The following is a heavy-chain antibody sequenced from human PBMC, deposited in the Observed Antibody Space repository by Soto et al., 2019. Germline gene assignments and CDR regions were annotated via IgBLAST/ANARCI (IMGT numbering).Heavy chain of an antibody. Sequence: SGPTLVNPTETLTLTCTFSGFSLSTSGMRVSWIRQAPGKALEWLARIDWYEDRFYSTSLKTRLTIAKDTSKNQVVLTMTKVDPVDTATYYCARMRSDYDRSGLDYWGQGILVTVSS. V-gene: IGHV2-70*04. CDR3: ARMRSDYDRSGLDY. D-gene: IGHD3-22*01. J-gene: IGHJ4*02. CDR2: IDWYEDR. CDR1: GFSLSTSGMR.